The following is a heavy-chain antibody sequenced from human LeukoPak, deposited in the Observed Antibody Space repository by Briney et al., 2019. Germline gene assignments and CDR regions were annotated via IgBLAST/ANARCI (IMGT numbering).Heavy chain of an antibody. Sequence: GASVKVSCKAAGYTFTSYGISWVRQAPGQGLEWMGWISAYNGNTNYAQKLQGRVTMTTDTSTSTAYMELRSLRSDDTAVYYCASWFFNSGWYYAPPYYYGMDVWGQGTTVTVSS. CDR3: ASWFFNSGWYYAPPYYYGMDV. D-gene: IGHD6-19*01. CDR1: GYTFTSYG. J-gene: IGHJ6*02. CDR2: ISAYNGNT. V-gene: IGHV1-18*01.